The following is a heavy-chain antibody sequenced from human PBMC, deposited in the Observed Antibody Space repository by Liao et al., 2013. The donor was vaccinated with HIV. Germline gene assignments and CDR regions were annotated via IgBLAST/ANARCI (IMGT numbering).Heavy chain of an antibody. CDR2: INHSGST. D-gene: IGHD2-15*01. CDR3: ARAGNRPGVAATRFYYYYYMDV. V-gene: IGHV4-34*01. J-gene: IGHJ6*03. CDR1: GGSFSAYY. Sequence: QVQLQQWGAGLLKSSETLSLTCAVYGGSFSAYYWTWIRQPPGKGLEWIGEINHSGSTNYSPSLNSRVTISVDTSKNQFSLKLSSVTAADTAVYYCARAGNRPGVAATRFYYYYYMDVWGKGTTVTVSS.